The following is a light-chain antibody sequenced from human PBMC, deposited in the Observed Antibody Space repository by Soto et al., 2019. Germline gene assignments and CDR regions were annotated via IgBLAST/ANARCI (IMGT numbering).Light chain of an antibody. CDR3: QQLSYYPRT. CDR2: AAS. CDR1: QDVSSY. Sequence: IQMTQSPSSLSAAVGDRVTITRRASQDVSSYLVWYQQKPGRAPELLIYAASTLQSGVPLRFSGSGSGTEFTLTISSLQPEDFATYYCQQLSYYPRTFGQGTKLEIK. J-gene: IGKJ2*01. V-gene: IGKV1-9*01.